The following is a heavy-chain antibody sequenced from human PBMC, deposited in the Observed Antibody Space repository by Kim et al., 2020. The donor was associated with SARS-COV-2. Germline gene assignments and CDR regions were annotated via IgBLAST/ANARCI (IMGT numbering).Heavy chain of an antibody. V-gene: IGHV1-46*01. Sequence: FQGRVTMTRDTSTSTVYMELSSLRSEDTAVYYCARGHITMVRGVLGAFDIWGQGTMVTVSS. D-gene: IGHD3-10*01. J-gene: IGHJ3*02. CDR3: ARGHITMVRGVLGAFDI.